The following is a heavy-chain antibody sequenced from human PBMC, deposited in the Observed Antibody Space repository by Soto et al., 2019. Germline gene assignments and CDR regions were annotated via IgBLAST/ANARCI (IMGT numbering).Heavy chain of an antibody. D-gene: IGHD6-13*01. CDR3: ARDLLRGYSVV. J-gene: IGHJ6*02. CDR1: GGSISSYY. Sequence: SETLSLTCTVSGGSISSYYWSWIRQPPGKGLEWIGYIYYSGSTNYNPSLKSRVTISVDTSKNQFSLKLSSVTAADTAVYYCARDLLRGYSVVWGQGTTVTVSS. V-gene: IGHV4-59*01. CDR2: IYYSGST.